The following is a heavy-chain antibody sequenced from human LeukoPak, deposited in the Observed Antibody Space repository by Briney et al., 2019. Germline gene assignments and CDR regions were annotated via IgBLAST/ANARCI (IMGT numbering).Heavy chain of an antibody. D-gene: IGHD1-1*01. CDR1: GFTFSSYA. J-gene: IGHJ3*02. Sequence: GGSLRLSCAASGFTFSSYAMSWVRQAPGKGLEWVSAISGSGGSTYYADSVKGRFTISRDNAKNSLYLQMNSLRAEDTAVYYCARDFGGTRAFDIWGQGTMVTVSS. V-gene: IGHV3-23*01. CDR3: ARDFGGTRAFDI. CDR2: ISGSGGST.